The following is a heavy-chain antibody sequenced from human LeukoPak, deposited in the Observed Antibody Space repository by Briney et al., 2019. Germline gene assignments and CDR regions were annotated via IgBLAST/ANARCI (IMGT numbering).Heavy chain of an antibody. CDR3: ARAGSSSSYQYVMVV. CDR2: ARDKAKGYTT. Sequence: PGGSLRLSCAASGFTFSDHYMDWVRQAPGKGLEWVGRARDKAKGYTTEYAASVKGRFTVSRDDSKNSLYLQMNSLKTEDTAVYYCARAGSSSSYQYVMVVWGKGTTVTVSS. V-gene: IGHV3-72*01. D-gene: IGHD2-2*01. CDR1: GFTFSDHY. J-gene: IGHJ6*04.